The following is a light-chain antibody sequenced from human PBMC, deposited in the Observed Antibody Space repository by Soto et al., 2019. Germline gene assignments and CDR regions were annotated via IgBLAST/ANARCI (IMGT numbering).Light chain of an antibody. CDR1: SSDVGSYNL. CDR2: EVS. J-gene: IGLJ1*01. V-gene: IGLV2-23*02. CDR3: CSYAGSSTYV. Sequence: QSVLTQPASVSGSPGQSITISCTGTSSDVGSYNLVSWYQHHPGKAPKVMIYEVSKRPSGVPNRFSGSKSGNTASLTISGLKAEDEADYYCCSYAGSSTYVFGTGTKLTVL.